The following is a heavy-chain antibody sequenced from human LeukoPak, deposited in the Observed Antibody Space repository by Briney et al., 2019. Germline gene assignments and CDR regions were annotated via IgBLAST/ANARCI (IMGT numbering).Heavy chain of an antibody. D-gene: IGHD1-7*01. J-gene: IGHJ6*02. CDR1: GGSVNSGSYY. Sequence: KASETLSLTCTVSGGSVNSGSYYWNWIRQPPGKGLEWIGYIYYSGSTNYNPSLKSRVTISVDTSKNQFSLKLSSVTAADTAVYYCARDNWNYGSSMDVWGQGTTVTVSS. CDR3: ARDNWNYGSSMDV. CDR2: IYYSGST. V-gene: IGHV4-61*01.